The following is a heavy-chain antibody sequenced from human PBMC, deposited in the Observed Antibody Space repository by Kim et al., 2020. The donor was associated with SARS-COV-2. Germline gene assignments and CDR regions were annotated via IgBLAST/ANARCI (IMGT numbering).Heavy chain of an antibody. V-gene: IGHV1-58*01. CDR1: GFTFTSSA. D-gene: IGHD6-6*01. CDR2: IVVGSGNT. J-gene: IGHJ4*02. CDR3: AAELSQGSSFYLDAC. Sequence: SVKVSCKASGFTFTSSAVQWVRQARGQRLEWIGWIVVGSGNTNYAQKFQERVTITRDMSTSTAYMELSSLRSEDTAVYYCAAELSQGSSFYLDACWGQGTLVTVSS.